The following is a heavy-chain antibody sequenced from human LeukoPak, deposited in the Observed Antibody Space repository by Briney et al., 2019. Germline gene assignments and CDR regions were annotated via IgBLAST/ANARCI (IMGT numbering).Heavy chain of an antibody. CDR2: IDGDGSST. Sequence: GGSLRLSCAASGFTFSNYWMHWVRQAPGKGLVWVSRIDGDGSSTSYADSVKGRFTISRDNAKNTLYLQMNSLRAEDTAVYYCARTIVGAAFDYWGQGTLVTVSS. V-gene: IGHV3-74*01. CDR1: GFTFSNYW. CDR3: ARTIVGAAFDY. D-gene: IGHD1-26*01. J-gene: IGHJ4*02.